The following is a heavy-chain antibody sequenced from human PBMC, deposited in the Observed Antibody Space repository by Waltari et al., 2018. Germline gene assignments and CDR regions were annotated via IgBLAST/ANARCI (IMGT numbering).Heavy chain of an antibody. CDR2: ISSSSIYI. CDR3: ARLVGATTVY. Sequence: EVQLVESGGGLVKPGGSLRLSCAASGFTFSRYSMNWVRQAPGKGLEWVSSISSSSIYIYYADSVKGRFTISRDNAKNSLYLQMNSLRAEDTAVYYCARLVGATTVYWVQGTLVTVSS. V-gene: IGHV3-21*01. D-gene: IGHD1-26*01. J-gene: IGHJ4*02. CDR1: GFTFSRYS.